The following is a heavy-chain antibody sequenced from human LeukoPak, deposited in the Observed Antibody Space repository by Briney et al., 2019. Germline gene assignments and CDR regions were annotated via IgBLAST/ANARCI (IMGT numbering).Heavy chain of an antibody. CDR1: EYPLTDLS. D-gene: IGHD7-27*01. J-gene: IGHJ4*02. CDR3: ATEPGWGSGTGA. V-gene: IGHV1-24*01. Sequence: ASVKVSCKVSEYPLTDLSMHWVRQAPGKGLEWMGGFDLQDVETVYAQKFQGRVTMTEDTSTDTAYMELSSLMSDDTAVYYCATEPGWGSGTGAWGQGTLVTVSS. CDR2: FDLQDVET.